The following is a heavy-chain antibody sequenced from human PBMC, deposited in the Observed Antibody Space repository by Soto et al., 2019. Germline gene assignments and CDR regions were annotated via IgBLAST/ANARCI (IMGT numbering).Heavy chain of an antibody. V-gene: IGHV4-34*01. CDR2: INHSGST. CDR1: GGSFSGYY. J-gene: IGHJ4*02. CDR3: ARAAPRSCSGGSCYSGRDY. D-gene: IGHD2-15*01. Sequence: QVQLQQWGAGLLKPSETLSLTCAVYGGSFSGYYWSWIRQPPGKGLEWIGEINHSGSTNYNPSLTSRLTTSLDTSKNQVSLNMSSVTPADTAVYYCARAAPRSCSGGSCYSGRDYWGPGTLVTVSS.